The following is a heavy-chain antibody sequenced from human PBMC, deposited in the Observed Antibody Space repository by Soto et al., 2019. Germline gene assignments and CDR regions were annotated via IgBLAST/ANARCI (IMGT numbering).Heavy chain of an antibody. V-gene: IGHV6-1*01. Sequence: LSLTCAISGDSVSRNNAGWNWIRQSPSRGLEWLGRTYYRSKWFNDYAVSVKSRITINPDTSKNQFSLQLNSVTPEDTAVYYCTRDYSSDYFDFWGQGTPVTVSS. CDR3: TRDYSSDYFDF. D-gene: IGHD1-26*01. J-gene: IGHJ4*02. CDR1: GDSVSRNNAG. CDR2: TYYRSKWFN.